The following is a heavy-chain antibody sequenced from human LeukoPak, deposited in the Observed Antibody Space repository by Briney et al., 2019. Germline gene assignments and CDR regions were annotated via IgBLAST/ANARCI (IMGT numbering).Heavy chain of an antibody. J-gene: IGHJ4*02. CDR1: GFTFSSYS. CDR2: ISGSSSTI. CDR3: ATRQLGYCSSTSCSSPDY. V-gene: IGHV3-48*02. D-gene: IGHD2-2*01. Sequence: GGSLRLSCAASGFTFSSYSMNWVRQAPGKGLEWVSYISGSSSTIYYADSVKGRFTISRDNAKNSLYLQMNSLRDEDTAVYYCATRQLGYCSSTSCSSPDYWGQGTLVTVSS.